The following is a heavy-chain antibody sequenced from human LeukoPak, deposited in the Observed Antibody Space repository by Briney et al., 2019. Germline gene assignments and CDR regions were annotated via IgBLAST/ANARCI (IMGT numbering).Heavy chain of an antibody. D-gene: IGHD2-2*01. V-gene: IGHV1-18*01. CDR2: ISAYNGNT. Sequence: ASVKVSCKASGYIFTSYGISWVRQAPGQGLEWMGWISAYNGNTNYAQKLQGRVTMTTDTSTSTAYMELRSLRSDDTAVYYCARDSFTCSSTSCYQGDYWGQGTLVTVSS. CDR3: ARDSFTCSSTSCYQGDY. CDR1: GYIFTSYG. J-gene: IGHJ4*02.